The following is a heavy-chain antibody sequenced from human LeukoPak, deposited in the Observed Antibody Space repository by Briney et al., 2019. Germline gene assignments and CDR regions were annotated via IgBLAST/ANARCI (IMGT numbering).Heavy chain of an antibody. V-gene: IGHV3-7*01. CDR2: INQDGSQK. CDR3: ARDAGNSGYGCDL. Sequence: GGSLRLACAGSGFTFSSHWIGGVRQAPGKGLEWVAHINQDGSQKYYVDSVEGRFTISRDNARNSLYLQMNNLRGEDTAIYYCARDAGNSGYGCDLWGQGTLVTVSS. CDR1: GFTFSSHW. J-gene: IGHJ5*02. D-gene: IGHD5-12*01.